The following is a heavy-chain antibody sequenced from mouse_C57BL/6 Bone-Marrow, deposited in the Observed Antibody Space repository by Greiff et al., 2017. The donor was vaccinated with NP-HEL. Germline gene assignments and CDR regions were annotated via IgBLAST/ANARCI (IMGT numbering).Heavy chain of an antibody. CDR2: IDPETGGT. CDR1: GYTFTDYE. V-gene: IGHV1-15*01. Sequence: VQLQQSGAELVRPGASVTLSCKASGYTFTDYEMHWVKQTPGHGLEWIGAIDPETGGTAYNQKVKGKAILTADKSSSTAYMELRSLTSEDSAVYYCTRKREVYFDVWGTGTTVTVSS. CDR3: TRKREVYFDV. J-gene: IGHJ1*03.